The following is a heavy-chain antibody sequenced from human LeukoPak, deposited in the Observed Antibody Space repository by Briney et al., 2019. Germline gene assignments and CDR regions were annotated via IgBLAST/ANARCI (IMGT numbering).Heavy chain of an antibody. CDR2: IKQDGSEK. CDR3: ARDRYCGGDCYPSIFDY. Sequence: GGSLRLSCAASGFTFSSYWMSWVRQAPGKGLGWVANIKQDGSEKYYVDSVKGRFTISRDNAKNSLYLQMNSLRAEDTAVYYCARDRYCGGDCYPSIFDYWGQGTLVTVSS. CDR1: GFTFSSYW. J-gene: IGHJ4*02. D-gene: IGHD2-21*02. V-gene: IGHV3-7*01.